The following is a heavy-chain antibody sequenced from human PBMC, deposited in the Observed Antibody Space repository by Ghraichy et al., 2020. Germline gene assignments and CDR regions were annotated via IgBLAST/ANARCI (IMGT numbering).Heavy chain of an antibody. J-gene: IGHJ4*02. V-gene: IGHV1-46*03. CDR3: ASQDATVTTSDTFDY. CDR1: GYTFTSYY. D-gene: IGHD4-17*01. CDR2: INPSGGST. Sequence: ASVKVSCKASGYTFTSYYMHWVRQAPGQGLEWMGIINPSGGSTSYAQKFQGRVTMTRDTSTSTVYMELSSLRSEDTAVYYCASQDATVTTSDTFDYWGQGTLVTVSS.